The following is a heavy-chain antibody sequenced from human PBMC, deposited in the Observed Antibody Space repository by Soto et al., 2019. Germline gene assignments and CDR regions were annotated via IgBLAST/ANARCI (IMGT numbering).Heavy chain of an antibody. Sequence: GASVKVSCKASGYTFTSYGISWVRQAPGQGLEWMGWISAYNGNTNYAQKLQGRVTMTTDTSTSTAYMELRSLRSDDTAVYYCARAVLPGAAGLSGPMTYWGQGTLVTVSS. V-gene: IGHV1-18*01. CDR2: ISAYNGNT. D-gene: IGHD6-13*01. CDR1: GYTFTSYG. J-gene: IGHJ4*02. CDR3: ARAVLPGAAGLSGPMTY.